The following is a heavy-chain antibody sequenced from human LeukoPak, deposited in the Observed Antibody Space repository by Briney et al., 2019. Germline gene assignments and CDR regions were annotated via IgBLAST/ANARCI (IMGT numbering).Heavy chain of an antibody. D-gene: IGHD2-15*01. CDR3: ARLTGGSCYKSPSLLH. Sequence: GESLKISCKGSGYSFTSYWIGWVRQMPGKGVGWMGMIYPGDSDTRYSPSFQGQVTISADKSISTAYLQWSSLKASDTAMYYCARLTGGSCYKSPSLLHWGQGTLVTVSS. J-gene: IGHJ1*01. CDR1: GYSFTSYW. V-gene: IGHV5-51*01. CDR2: IYPGDSDT.